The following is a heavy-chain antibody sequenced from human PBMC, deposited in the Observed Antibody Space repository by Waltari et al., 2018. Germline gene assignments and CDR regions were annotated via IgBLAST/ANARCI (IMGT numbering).Heavy chain of an antibody. CDR2: IYTSGST. V-gene: IGHV4-4*08. CDR3: AGGSGNFDY. D-gene: IGHD3-10*01. Sequence: QVQLQESGPGLVKPSETLSLTCTVSGGSISSHYWSWIRQPPGKGLEWIGYIYTSGSTNYNPSLKSRVTISVDTSKNQFSLKLSSVTAADTAVYYCAGGSGNFDYWGQGTLVTVSS. J-gene: IGHJ4*02. CDR1: GGSISSHY.